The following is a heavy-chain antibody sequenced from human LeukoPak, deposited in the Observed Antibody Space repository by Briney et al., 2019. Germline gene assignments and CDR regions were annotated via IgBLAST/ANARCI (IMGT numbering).Heavy chain of an antibody. CDR2: ISAYNGNT. CDR3: ARDTYYYDSSGYVSGAFDI. J-gene: IGHJ3*02. Sequence: ASVKVSCKASGYTFTSYGIIWVRQAPGQGLEWMGWISAYNGNTNYAQKLQGRVTMTTDTSTSTAYMELRSLRSDDTAVYYCARDTYYYDSSGYVSGAFDIWGQGTMVTVSS. V-gene: IGHV1-18*01. CDR1: GYTFTSYG. D-gene: IGHD3-22*01.